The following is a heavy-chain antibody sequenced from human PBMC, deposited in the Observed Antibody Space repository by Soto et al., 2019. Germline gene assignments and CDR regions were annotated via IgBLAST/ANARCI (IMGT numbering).Heavy chain of an antibody. D-gene: IGHD2-2*01. V-gene: IGHV1-69*02. CDR1: GGTFSSYT. Sequence: QVQLVQSGAEVKKPGSSVKVSCKASGGTFSSYTISWVRQAPGQGLEWMGRLIPILGIANYAQKFQGRVTITANKSTSTAYMELSSLRAEDTAVYYCARPIVVVPAAISYYGMDVWGQGTTVTVSS. CDR2: LIPILGIA. J-gene: IGHJ6*02. CDR3: ARPIVVVPAAISYYGMDV.